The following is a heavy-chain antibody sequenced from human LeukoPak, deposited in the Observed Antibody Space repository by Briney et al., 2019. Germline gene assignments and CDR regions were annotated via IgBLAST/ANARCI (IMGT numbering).Heavy chain of an antibody. J-gene: IGHJ5*02. CDR1: GGSISSYY. CDR3: ARARVAPYNWFDP. D-gene: IGHD2-15*01. Sequence: SETLSLTCTVSGGSISSYYWSWIRQPPGKGLEWIGYIYYSGSTNYNPSLKSRVTISVDTSKNQFSLKLSSVTAADTAVYYCARARVAPYNWFDPWGQGTLVTVSS. CDR2: IYYSGST. V-gene: IGHV4-59*01.